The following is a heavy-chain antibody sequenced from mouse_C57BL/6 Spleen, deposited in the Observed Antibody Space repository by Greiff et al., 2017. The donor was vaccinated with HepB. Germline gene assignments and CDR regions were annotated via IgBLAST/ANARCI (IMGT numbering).Heavy chain of an antibody. V-gene: IGHV5-9-1*02. J-gene: IGHJ3*01. CDR1: GFTFSSYA. CDR2: ISSGGDYI. D-gene: IGHD2-2*01. CDR3: TRDMVTTGFAY. Sequence: EVQRVESGEGLVKPGGSLKLSCAASGFTFSSYAMSWVRQTPEKRLEWVAYISSGGDYIYYADTVKGRFTISRDNARNTLYLQMSSLKSEDTAMYYCTRDMVTTGFAYWGQGTLVTVSA.